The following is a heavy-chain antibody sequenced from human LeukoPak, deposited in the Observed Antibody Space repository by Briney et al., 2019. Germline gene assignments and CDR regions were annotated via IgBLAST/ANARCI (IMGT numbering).Heavy chain of an antibody. CDR3: ARSNAKGGWFDP. D-gene: IGHD3-16*01. V-gene: IGHV4-59*01. CDR1: GGSISSYY. CDR2: IYYSGST. J-gene: IGHJ5*02. Sequence: SETLSLTCTVSGGSISSYYWSWIRQPPGKGLEWIGYIYYSGSTNYNPSLKGRVTISVDTSKNQFSLKLSSVTAADTAVYYCARSNAKGGWFDPWGQGTLVTVSS.